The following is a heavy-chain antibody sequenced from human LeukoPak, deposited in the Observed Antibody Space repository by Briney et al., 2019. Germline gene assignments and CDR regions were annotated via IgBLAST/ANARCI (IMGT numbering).Heavy chain of an antibody. V-gene: IGHV4-39*01. J-gene: IGHJ3*02. CDR2: IYYSGST. CDR1: GGSISSSSYY. Sequence: SETLSLTCTVSGGSISSSSYYWGWIRQPPGKGLEWIGSIYYSGSTYYNPSLKSRVTISVDTSKNQFSLKLSSVTAADTAVYYCARVVNGGAFGIWGQGTMVTVSS. D-gene: IGHD4-23*01. CDR3: ARVVNGGAFGI.